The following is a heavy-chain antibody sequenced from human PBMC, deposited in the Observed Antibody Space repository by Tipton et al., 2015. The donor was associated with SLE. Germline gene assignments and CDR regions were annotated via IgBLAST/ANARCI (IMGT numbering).Heavy chain of an antibody. J-gene: IGHJ4*02. CDR3: ARDQGWSFDY. CDR2: ISTKSGSP. CDR1: GYTFSSHA. Sequence: QVQLVQSGAEVKTPGASVKVSCKASGYTFSSHAVNWVRRAPGQGLEWMGWISTKSGSPTYAQDLTGRFVFSLDTSVSTAYLQISSLKTEDTAVYYCARDQGWSFDYWGQGTLVTVSS. D-gene: IGHD3-3*01. V-gene: IGHV7-4-1*02.